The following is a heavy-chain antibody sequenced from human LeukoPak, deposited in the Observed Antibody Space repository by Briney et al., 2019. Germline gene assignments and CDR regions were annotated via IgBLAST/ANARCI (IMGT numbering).Heavy chain of an antibody. CDR1: GFTVSSNY. V-gene: IGHV3-66*04. J-gene: IGHJ4*02. CDR3: AGHSSPYSASARFDY. CDR2: IYSGGST. D-gene: IGHD6-13*01. Sequence: GGSLRLSCVASGFTVSSNYMSWVRQAPGKGLEWVSVIYSGGSTYYADSVKGRFTISRDNSKNTLYLQMNSLRAEDTAVYHCAGHSSPYSASARFDYWGQGTLVTVSS.